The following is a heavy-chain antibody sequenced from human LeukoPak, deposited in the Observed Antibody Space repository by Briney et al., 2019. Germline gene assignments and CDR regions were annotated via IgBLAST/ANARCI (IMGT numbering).Heavy chain of an antibody. V-gene: IGHV3-7*01. Sequence: GGSLRLSCEASGFTFSTQWMSWVRQAPGKGLEWVAIVNQGGTEKYYVDSVKGRFTISRDNAENSLYLQMNSLRAEDTAVYYCARDLSYQGYYMDVWGKGTTVTVSS. CDR2: VNQGGTEK. D-gene: IGHD2-2*01. J-gene: IGHJ6*03. CDR3: ARDLSYQGYYMDV. CDR1: GFTFSTQW.